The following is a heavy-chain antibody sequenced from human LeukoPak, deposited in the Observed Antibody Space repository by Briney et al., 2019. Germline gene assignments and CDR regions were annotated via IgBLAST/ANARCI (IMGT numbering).Heavy chain of an antibody. Sequence: GGSLRLSCAASGFTFSSYWMNWVRQAPGKGLEWVSAISGSGGSTYYADSVKGRFTISRDNSKNTLYLQMNSLRAEDTAVYYCAKLVFGELSPESYWGQGTLVTVSS. V-gene: IGHV3-23*01. CDR1: GFTFSSYW. D-gene: IGHD3-10*02. CDR2: ISGSGGST. CDR3: AKLVFGELSPESY. J-gene: IGHJ4*02.